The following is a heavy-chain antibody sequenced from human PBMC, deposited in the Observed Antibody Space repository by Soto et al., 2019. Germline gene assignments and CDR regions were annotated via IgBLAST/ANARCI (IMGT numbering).Heavy chain of an antibody. CDR2: ISGDGSDK. CDR3: VRGTAVARQHFAN. J-gene: IGHJ4*02. Sequence: QVQLVESGGGVVQPERSLRLSCATSGFTFSDFGMHWVRQAPGKGLEWVATISGDGSDKYYAGSVRGRFTISRDNYKNALYLQMNSLRTADTAVYYCVRGTAVARQHFANWGQGTLVSVSS. CDR1: GFTFSDFG. V-gene: IGHV3-30*03. D-gene: IGHD6-19*01.